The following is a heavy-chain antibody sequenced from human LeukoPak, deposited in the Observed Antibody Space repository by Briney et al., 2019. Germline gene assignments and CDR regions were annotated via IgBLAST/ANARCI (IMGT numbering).Heavy chain of an antibody. D-gene: IGHD3-22*01. V-gene: IGHV1-69*06. Sequence: SVKVSCKASGGTFSSYAISWVRQAPGQGLEWMGGIIPIFGTANYAQKFQGRVTITADKSTSTAYMELSSLTSEDTAVYYCADYFDYYAAFDVWGQGTMVTVSS. CDR3: ADYFDYYAAFDV. CDR2: IIPIFGTA. CDR1: GGTFSSYA. J-gene: IGHJ3*01.